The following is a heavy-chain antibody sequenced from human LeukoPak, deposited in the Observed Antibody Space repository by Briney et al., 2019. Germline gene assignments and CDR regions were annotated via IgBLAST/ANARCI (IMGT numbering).Heavy chain of an antibody. J-gene: IGHJ4*02. Sequence: SETLSLTCTVSGGSISSGDYYWSWIRQPPGKGLEWIGYIYYRGSTYYNPSLKSRVTISVDTSKNQFSLKLSSVTAADTAVYYCARGYQLRPFDYWGQGTLVTVSS. CDR2: IYYRGST. CDR1: GGSISSGDYY. CDR3: ARGYQLRPFDY. D-gene: IGHD2-2*01. V-gene: IGHV4-30-4*08.